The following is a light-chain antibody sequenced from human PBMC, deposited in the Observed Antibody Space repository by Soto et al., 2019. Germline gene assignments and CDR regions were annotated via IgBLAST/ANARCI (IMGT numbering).Light chain of an antibody. CDR2: KAS. Sequence: DIHMTQSPSTLSASVGDRVTITCRASQSISSWLAWYQQKSGKAPKLLIYKASSLESGVPSRFSGSGSGTELTLNISSLQPDDFATYYCQQYNSYSWTFGQGTKVEIK. CDR3: QQYNSYSWT. CDR1: QSISSW. V-gene: IGKV1-5*03. J-gene: IGKJ1*01.